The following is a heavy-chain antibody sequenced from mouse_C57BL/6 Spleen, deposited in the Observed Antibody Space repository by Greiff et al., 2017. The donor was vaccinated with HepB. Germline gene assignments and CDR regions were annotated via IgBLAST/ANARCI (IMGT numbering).Heavy chain of an antibody. CDR2: INYDGSST. V-gene: IGHV5-16*01. Sequence: EVKLVESEGGLVQPGSSMKLSCTASGFTFSDYYMAWVRQVPEKGLEWVANINYDGSSTYYLDYLKSRFIISRDNAKNILYMQMSSLKSEDTATYYWARETRFITTVVAKSYWYFDVWGTGTTVTVSS. J-gene: IGHJ1*03. D-gene: IGHD1-1*01. CDR3: ARETRFITTVVAKSYWYFDV. CDR1: GFTFSDYY.